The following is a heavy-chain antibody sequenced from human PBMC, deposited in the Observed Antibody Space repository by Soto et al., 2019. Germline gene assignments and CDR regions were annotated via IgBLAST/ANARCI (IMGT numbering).Heavy chain of an antibody. CDR3: ARDGYCVSTTCYFLPDV. J-gene: IGHJ6*02. Sequence: GGSLRLSCAASGFTFSRYGMNWVRQAPGKGLEWVAYISSSSSTIYYADSVKGRFTISRDNAKNSLYLQMNSMRDEDKAVYYCARDGYCVSTTCYFLPDVWGQGTTVTVSS. CDR2: ISSSSSTI. CDR1: GFTFSRYG. D-gene: IGHD2-2*03. V-gene: IGHV3-48*02.